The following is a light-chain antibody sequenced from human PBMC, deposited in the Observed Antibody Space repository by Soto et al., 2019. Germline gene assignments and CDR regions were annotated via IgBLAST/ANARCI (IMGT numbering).Light chain of an antibody. CDR1: QSISSW. J-gene: IGKJ1*01. CDR3: QQYNNYPST. CDR2: DAS. V-gene: IGKV1-5*01. Sequence: DIQMTQSPSTLSASLGDRVTITCRASQSISSWLAWYQQKPGKAPKVLIYDASSLESGVPSRFRGSGSGTEFTLTISSLQPDDFATYYCQQYNNYPSTFGQGTKVETK.